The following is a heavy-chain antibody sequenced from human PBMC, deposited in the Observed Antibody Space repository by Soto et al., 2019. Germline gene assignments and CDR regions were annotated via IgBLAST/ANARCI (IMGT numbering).Heavy chain of an antibody. V-gene: IGHV3-30-3*01. CDR2: ISYDGSNK. CDR3: ARDWQQLAPWSNWFDP. J-gene: IGHJ5*02. CDR1: GFTFSSYA. D-gene: IGHD6-13*01. Sequence: GGSLRLSCAASGFTFSSYAMHWVRQAPGKGLEWVAVISYDGSNKYYADSVKGRFTISRDNSKNTLYLQMNSLRAEDTAVYYCARDWQQLAPWSNWFDPWGQGTLVTVSS.